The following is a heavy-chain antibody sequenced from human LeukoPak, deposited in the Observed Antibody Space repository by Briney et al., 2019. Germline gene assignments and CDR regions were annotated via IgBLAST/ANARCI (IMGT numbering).Heavy chain of an antibody. CDR1: GYTFTSYY. V-gene: IGHV1-2*04. CDR3: ARSARPGLRLAPRDAFDI. CDR2: INPNSGGT. J-gene: IGHJ3*02. Sequence: ASVKVSCKASGYTFTSYYMHWVRQAPGQGLEWMGWINPNSGGTNYAQKFQGWVTMTRDTSISTAYMELSRLRSDDTAVYYCARSARPGLRLAPRDAFDIWGQGTMVTVSS. D-gene: IGHD3-16*01.